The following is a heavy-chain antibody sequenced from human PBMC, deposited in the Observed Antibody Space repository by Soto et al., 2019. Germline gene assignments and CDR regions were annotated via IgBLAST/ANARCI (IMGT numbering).Heavy chain of an antibody. V-gene: IGHV3-21*01. CDR2: IGTSDTSM. CDR3: ARKLSTLVRACT. Sequence: DVHLVESGGGLVKPGGSLRLSCATSGYSFSSHNIYWFRQAPGKGLAWVSSIGTSDTSMYYADSVKGRVTVSRDDAKKSVYLQLDSLRVEDTATSDCARKLSTLVRACTWGQGTLVTVSS. D-gene: IGHD3-10*01. CDR1: GYSFSSHN. J-gene: IGHJ5*02.